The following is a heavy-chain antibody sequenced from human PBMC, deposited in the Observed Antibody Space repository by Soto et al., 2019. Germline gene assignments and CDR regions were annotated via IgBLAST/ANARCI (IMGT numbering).Heavy chain of an antibody. CDR3: ARQAAYSESSAYYPFDY. V-gene: IGHV5-51*01. Sequence: GESLKISCKGSGYSFTSYWIGWVRQMPGKGLEWMGIIYPGDSDTRYSPSFQGQVTISADKSISTAYLQWSSLKASDTAIYYCARQAAYSESSAYYPFDYWGQGTLVTVSS. CDR1: GYSFTSYW. CDR2: IYPGDSDT. D-gene: IGHD3-22*01. J-gene: IGHJ4*02.